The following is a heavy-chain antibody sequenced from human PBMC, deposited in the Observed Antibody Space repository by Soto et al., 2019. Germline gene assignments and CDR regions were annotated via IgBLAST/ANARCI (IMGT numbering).Heavy chain of an antibody. Sequence: PGGSLRLSCVASGFTFNRQWMGWVRRTPGQGLELMGKIYSDGSSKDYVDSVKGRFPMYRYHAKDALYLQMSTLRAEDTAVYYCARGFRSDTDYWGPGTLVTVSS. CDR3: ARGFRSDTDY. J-gene: IGHJ4*02. CDR1: GFTFNRQW. V-gene: IGHV3-7*01. CDR2: IYSDGSSK. D-gene: IGHD3-9*01.